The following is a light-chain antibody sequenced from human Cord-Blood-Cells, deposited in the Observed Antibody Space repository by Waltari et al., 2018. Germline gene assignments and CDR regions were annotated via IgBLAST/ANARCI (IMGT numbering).Light chain of an antibody. Sequence: DIQMTQSPSSLSASVGDRVTITCRASQSISSYLNWYQPKPGKAPKLLIYAAYSLQSGVPSRFSGSGSGTDFTLTISSLQPDDFATYYCQQSYSTPFTFGPGTKVDIK. CDR3: QQSYSTPFT. J-gene: IGKJ3*01. CDR2: AAY. V-gene: IGKV1-39*01. CDR1: QSISSY.